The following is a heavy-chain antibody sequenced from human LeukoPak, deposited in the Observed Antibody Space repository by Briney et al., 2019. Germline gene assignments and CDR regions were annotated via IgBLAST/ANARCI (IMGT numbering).Heavy chain of an antibody. J-gene: IGHJ4*02. Sequence: ASVKVSCKASGYTFTSYDINWVRQATGQGLEWMGWMNPNSGNTGYAQKFQGRVTITRNTSISTAYMELSSLRSEDTAVYYCAKDLVPYCSGGSCYSGSDYWGQGTLVTVSS. CDR2: MNPNSGNT. D-gene: IGHD2-15*01. CDR3: AKDLVPYCSGGSCYSGSDY. V-gene: IGHV1-8*03. CDR1: GYTFTSYD.